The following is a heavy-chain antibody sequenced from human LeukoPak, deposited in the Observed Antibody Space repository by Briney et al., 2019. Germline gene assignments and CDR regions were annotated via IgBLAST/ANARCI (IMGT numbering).Heavy chain of an antibody. CDR3: AKSRTVEDGFDI. CDR1: GFTVSSYA. J-gene: IGHJ3*02. Sequence: PGGSLRLSCASSGFTVSSYAMSWVRQVPGKGLELISAISGSDDATYHAAYVKCRFTISRDRSKNSLYLQMNGLRAEDTAVYHCAKSRTVEDGFDIWGHGAMVTVSS. CDR2: ISGSDDAT. V-gene: IGHV3-23*01. D-gene: IGHD6-19*01.